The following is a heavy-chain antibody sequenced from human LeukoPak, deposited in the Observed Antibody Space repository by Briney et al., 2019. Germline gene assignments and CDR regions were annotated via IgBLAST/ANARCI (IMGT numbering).Heavy chain of an antibody. J-gene: IGHJ4*02. Sequence: GGSLRLSCAASGFTFSSYSLNWVRQAPGKGLEWVSSISSSSSYIYYADSVKGRFTISRDNAKNSLYLQMNSLRAEDTAVYYCARSVAGLGDYVWGSYRYEYFDYWGQGTLVTVSS. D-gene: IGHD3-16*02. V-gene: IGHV3-21*01. CDR1: GFTFSSYS. CDR2: ISSSSSYI. CDR3: ARSVAGLGDYVWGSYRYEYFDY.